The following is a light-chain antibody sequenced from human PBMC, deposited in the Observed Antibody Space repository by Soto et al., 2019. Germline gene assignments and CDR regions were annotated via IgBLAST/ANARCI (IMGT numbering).Light chain of an antibody. J-gene: IGKJ4*01. CDR1: QDITKY. CDR3: QQVDTYPMT. CDR2: GAF. V-gene: IGKV1-9*01. Sequence: DIRLTQSPSFLSASAGDRVTITCRASQDITKYLAWFQQKPGRAPKLLIYGAFTLQRGVPSRFSGRASGTEFTLTISSLQPEDFATYYCQQVDTYPMTFGGRTKVDIK.